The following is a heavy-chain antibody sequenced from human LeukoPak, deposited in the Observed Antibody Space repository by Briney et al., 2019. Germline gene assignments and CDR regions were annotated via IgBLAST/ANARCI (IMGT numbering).Heavy chain of an antibody. CDR3: ARSNYQNATNTLYWYFDL. D-gene: IGHD4-11*01. J-gene: IGHJ2*01. V-gene: IGHV4-34*01. Sequence: SETLSLTCAVYGGSFSGYYWSWIRQPPGKGLEWIGEINHSGSTNYNPSLKSRVTISVDTSKNQFSLKLSSVTAADTAVYYCARSNYQNATNTLYWYFDLWGRGTLVTVSS. CDR1: GGSFSGYY. CDR2: INHSGST.